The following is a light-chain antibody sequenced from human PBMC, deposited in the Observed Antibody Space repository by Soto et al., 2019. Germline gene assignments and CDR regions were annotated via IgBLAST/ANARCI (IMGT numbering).Light chain of an antibody. CDR1: QGISSA. Sequence: AIQLTQSPSSLSASVGDRVTITCRASQGISSALAWYQQKPGKAPKLLIYDASSLESGVPSRFSGSESGTHFTLTISSLQTEDFATYYCQQFNNYPITFGQGTRLEIK. V-gene: IGKV1D-13*01. CDR3: QQFNNYPIT. J-gene: IGKJ5*01. CDR2: DAS.